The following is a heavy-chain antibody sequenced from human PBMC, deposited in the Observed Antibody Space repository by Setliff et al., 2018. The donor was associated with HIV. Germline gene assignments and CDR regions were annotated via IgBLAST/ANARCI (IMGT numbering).Heavy chain of an antibody. J-gene: IGHJ3*02. Sequence: PSETLSLTCTVSGGSISSGLNYWSWFRQPAGKGLEWIGRIYTSGNTDYNPSLKSRVNISVDTPKNQFSLKLSSVTAADTAVYYCARALSISMVLRGSFDIWGQGTMVTVSS. D-gene: IGHD3-10*01. V-gene: IGHV4-61*02. CDR1: GGSISSGLNY. CDR2: IYTSGNT. CDR3: ARALSISMVLRGSFDI.